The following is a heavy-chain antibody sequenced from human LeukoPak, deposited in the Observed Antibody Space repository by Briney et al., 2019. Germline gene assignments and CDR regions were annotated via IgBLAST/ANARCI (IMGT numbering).Heavy chain of an antibody. CDR2: MNPNSGDT. CDR3: ARGSIAEDY. D-gene: IGHD6-6*01. V-gene: IGHV1-8*03. CDR1: GYTFTSFD. Sequence: ASVKVSRKASGYTFTSFDINWGRQATGQGLEWMGWMNPNSGDTAYAQNFQGGVTTTRDTSASTAYMELSSLRSEDTAVYYCARGSIAEDYWGQGTLVTVSS. J-gene: IGHJ4*02.